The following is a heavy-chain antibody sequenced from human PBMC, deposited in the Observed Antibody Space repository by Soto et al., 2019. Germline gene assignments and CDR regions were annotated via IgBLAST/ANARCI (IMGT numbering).Heavy chain of an antibody. CDR3: ARDRWTIFGVVPGGMDV. V-gene: IGHV3-66*01. CDR1: GFTVSSNY. Sequence: PGGSLRLSCAASGFTVSSNYMSWVRQAPGKGLEWVSVIYSGGSTYYADSVKGRFTISRDNSKNTLYLQMNSLRAEDTAVYYCARDRWTIFGVVPGGMDVWGQGTTVTVSS. J-gene: IGHJ6*02. CDR2: IYSGGST. D-gene: IGHD3-3*01.